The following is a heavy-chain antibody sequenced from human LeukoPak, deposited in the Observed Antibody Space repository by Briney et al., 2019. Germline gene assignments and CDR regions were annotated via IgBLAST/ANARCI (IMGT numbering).Heavy chain of an antibody. D-gene: IGHD1-14*01. CDR1: GSTFSDNY. V-gene: IGHV3-11*04. CDR3: ARARKGYYFDY. CDR2: ITDTGSTT. Sequence: GGSLRLSCAASGSTFSDNYMTWIRQAPGKGLEWVSYITDTGSTTYYADPVKGRFTISRDNAKNSLYLQMNSLRGEDTAVYYCARARKGYYFDYWGQGTLVTVSS. J-gene: IGHJ4*02.